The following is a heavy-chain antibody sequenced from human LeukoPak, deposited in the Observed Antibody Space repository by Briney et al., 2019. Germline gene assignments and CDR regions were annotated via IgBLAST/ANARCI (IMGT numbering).Heavy chain of an antibody. CDR2: INYNGDT. Sequence: KPSETLSLTCTVSGGSISSFYWSWIRQPPGKGLEWIGYINYNGDTHYNPSLKGPVTISVDTSKNQFSLKLSSVTAADTAVYFCARVGGPGSFDYWGQGTLVTVPS. CDR3: ARVGGPGSFDY. D-gene: IGHD2-15*01. J-gene: IGHJ4*02. CDR1: GGSISSFY. V-gene: IGHV4-59*01.